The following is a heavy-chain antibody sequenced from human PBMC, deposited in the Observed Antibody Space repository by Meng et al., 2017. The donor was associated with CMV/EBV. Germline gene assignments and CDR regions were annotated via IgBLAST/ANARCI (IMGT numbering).Heavy chain of an antibody. CDR3: ARDGIAAAAAFDY. V-gene: IGHV3-7*01. Sequence: GESPKISGAASGFTFSSYWMSWVRQAPGKGLEWVANIKQDGSEKYYVDSVKGRFTISRDNAKNSLYLQMNSLRAEDTAVYYCARDGIAAAAAFDYWGQGTLVTVSS. J-gene: IGHJ4*02. D-gene: IGHD6-13*01. CDR2: IKQDGSEK. CDR1: GFTFSSYW.